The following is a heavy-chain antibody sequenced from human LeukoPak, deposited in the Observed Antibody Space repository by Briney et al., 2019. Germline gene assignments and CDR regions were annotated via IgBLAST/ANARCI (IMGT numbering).Heavy chain of an antibody. V-gene: IGHV4-59*08. CDR3: ARRGGGCSGGYCYFLFDY. CDR1: DDSISDYY. CDR2: FHNSGTS. D-gene: IGHD2-15*01. Sequence: SETLSLTCTVSDDSISDYYRGWIRQPPGKGLEWIGYFHNSGTSTYNPSLKSRVTISADTSKNQFSLKLSSVTAADTAVYYCARRGGGCSGGYCYFLFDYWGQGTLVTVSA. J-gene: IGHJ4*02.